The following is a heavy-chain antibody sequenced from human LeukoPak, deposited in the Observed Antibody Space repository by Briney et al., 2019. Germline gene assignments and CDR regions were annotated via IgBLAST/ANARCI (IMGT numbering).Heavy chain of an antibody. J-gene: IGHJ3*02. CDR3: ARDGARRDAFDI. CDR2: ITSSSVYI. V-gene: IGHV3-21*01. Sequence: GGSLRLSCAASRFTFDDYGMSWVRQAPGKGLEWVSSITSSSVYIYYADSVKGRFTLSRDDAKNSVYLQMNSLRADDTAVYFCARDGARRDAFDIWGQGTMVTVSS. D-gene: IGHD3-16*01. CDR1: RFTFDDYG.